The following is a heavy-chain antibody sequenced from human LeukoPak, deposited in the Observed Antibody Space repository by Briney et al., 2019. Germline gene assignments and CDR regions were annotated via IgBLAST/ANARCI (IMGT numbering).Heavy chain of an antibody. CDR3: ARGPSWDIVVVPAAMILFDY. Sequence: GGSLRLSCAASGFTFSSYEMNWVRQAPGKGLEWVSYISSSGSTIYYADSAKGRFTISRDNAKNSLYLQMNSLRAEDTAVYYCARGPSWDIVVVPAAMILFDYWGQGTLVTVSS. D-gene: IGHD2-2*01. V-gene: IGHV3-48*03. J-gene: IGHJ4*02. CDR1: GFTFSSYE. CDR2: ISSSGSTI.